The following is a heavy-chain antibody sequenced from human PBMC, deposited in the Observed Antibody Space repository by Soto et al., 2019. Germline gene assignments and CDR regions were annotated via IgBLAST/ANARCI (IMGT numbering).Heavy chain of an antibody. CDR3: ASSLYSSSSTSLELPYYYYYGMDV. CDR2: IYPGDSDT. J-gene: IGHJ6*02. Sequence: PGESLKISCKGSGYSFTSYWIGWVRQMPGKGLEWMGIIYPGDSDTRYSPSFQGQVTISADKSISTAYLQWSSLKASDTAMYYCASSLYSSSSTSLELPYYYYYGMDVWGQGTTVTVSS. V-gene: IGHV5-51*01. CDR1: GYSFTSYW. D-gene: IGHD6-6*01.